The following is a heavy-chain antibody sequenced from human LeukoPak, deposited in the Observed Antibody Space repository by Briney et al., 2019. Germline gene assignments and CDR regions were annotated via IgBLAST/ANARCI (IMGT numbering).Heavy chain of an antibody. CDR2: IYYSGTA. D-gene: IGHD2-2*01. CDR1: GGSIRSYY. V-gene: IGHV4-59*01. J-gene: IGHJ5*02. CDR3: ARTTEDCSSTSCYQYWFDP. Sequence: SETLSLTCTVSGGSIRSYYWSWIRQSPGKGLEWIGYIYYSGTANYNPSLKSRVTISVDTSKNQFSLKLNSVTAADTAVYYCARTTEDCSSTSCYQYWFDPWGQGTLVTVSS.